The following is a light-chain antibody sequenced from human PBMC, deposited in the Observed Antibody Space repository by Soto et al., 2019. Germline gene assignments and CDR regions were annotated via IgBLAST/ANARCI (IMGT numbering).Light chain of an antibody. Sequence: EIVLTRSPATLSSFPGERATLSFWASHSVTTHLAWFQQRPGQTPRLLIYDASTRAPGIPARFSGRGSGADFTLTISSLEPEDFAVYYRQQRSDSITFGQGTRLEIK. J-gene: IGKJ5*01. CDR1: HSVTTH. CDR3: QQRSDSIT. CDR2: DAS. V-gene: IGKV3-11*01.